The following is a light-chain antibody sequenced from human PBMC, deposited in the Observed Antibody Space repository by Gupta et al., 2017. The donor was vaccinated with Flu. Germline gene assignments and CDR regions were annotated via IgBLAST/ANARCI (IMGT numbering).Light chain of an antibody. Sequence: VSWYQKHPGTAPELVMYDVNNRPSGVPKRLSGSKSGTTASLTITRLQAEDEAEYYCESYQNNRTPWVFGGGTKVTVL. V-gene: IGLV2-14*03. J-gene: IGLJ3*02. CDR2: DVN. CDR3: ESYQNNRTPWV.